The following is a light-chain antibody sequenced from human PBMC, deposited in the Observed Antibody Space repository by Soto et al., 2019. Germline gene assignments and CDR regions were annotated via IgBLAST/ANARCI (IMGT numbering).Light chain of an antibody. V-gene: IGKV1-5*01. CDR3: QQYNSYSLPA. CDR2: DAS. J-gene: IGKJ1*01. Sequence: DIQMTQSPSTLSASVGDRVTITCRASQSISSWLAWYQQKPGKAPKLLIYDASSLESGVPSRFSGSGSGTEFTLTISSLQPDDFATYYCQQYNSYSLPAFGQGTKVEIK. CDR1: QSISSW.